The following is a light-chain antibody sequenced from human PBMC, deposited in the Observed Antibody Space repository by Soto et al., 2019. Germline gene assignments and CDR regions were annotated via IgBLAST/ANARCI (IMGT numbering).Light chain of an antibody. CDR2: SNN. CDR3: AAWDVSLNGPLYV. Sequence: QSVLTQPPSASGTPGQRVTISCSGSSSNIGSNTVNWYQQLPGTAPKLLIYSNNQRPSGVPDRFSGSKSGTSASLAISGLQSEDEADYYCAAWDVSLNGPLYVFGTGTKVTVL. J-gene: IGLJ1*01. V-gene: IGLV1-44*01. CDR1: SSNIGSNT.